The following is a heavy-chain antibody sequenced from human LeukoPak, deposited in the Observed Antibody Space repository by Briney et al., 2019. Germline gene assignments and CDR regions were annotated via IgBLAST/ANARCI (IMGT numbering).Heavy chain of an antibody. D-gene: IGHD1-14*01. J-gene: IGHJ4*02. CDR1: LDSTTSNF. CDR3: AREILGGFNPGAY. Sequence: PSETLSLTCTVSLDSTTSNFWSWVRQPPGKGLEWIGEIHRSGSPNYNPSLQSRVTISIDRSRNQIVLELFSVTAADTAFYYCAREILGGFNPGAYWGQGTLVTVSS. CDR2: IHRSGSP. V-gene: IGHV4-4*02.